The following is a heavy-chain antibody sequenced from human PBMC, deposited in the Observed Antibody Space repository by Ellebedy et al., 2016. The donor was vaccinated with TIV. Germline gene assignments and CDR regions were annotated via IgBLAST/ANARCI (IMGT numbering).Heavy chain of an antibody. Sequence: MPSETLSLTCAVYGGSFTGYYWSWIRQPPGKGLEWIGEVNHSGSTKYNPSLRSRVIVSVDTSKNQFSLSLRSVTAADTAVYYCARGGKVIKGDYWGQGSLVTVSS. CDR3: ARGGKVIKGDY. J-gene: IGHJ4*02. CDR1: GGSFTGYY. V-gene: IGHV4-34*01. D-gene: IGHD2/OR15-2a*01. CDR2: VNHSGST.